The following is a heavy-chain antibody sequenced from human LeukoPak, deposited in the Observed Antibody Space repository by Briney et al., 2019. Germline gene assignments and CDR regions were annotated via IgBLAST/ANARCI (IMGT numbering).Heavy chain of an antibody. D-gene: IGHD4-17*01. CDR1: GFTFSSYA. J-gene: IGHJ4*02. CDR2: FSGGGGST. V-gene: IGHV3-23*01. CDR3: AKDPTSYGDYPY. Sequence: PGGSLTLSCAACGFTFSSYAMSWVRQAPGQGLEWVSGFSGGGGSTNYEHSVKSRCTISRDNSKNPLYLQMNSLRAEDTAVYYCAKDPTSYGDYPYWGQGTLVTVSS.